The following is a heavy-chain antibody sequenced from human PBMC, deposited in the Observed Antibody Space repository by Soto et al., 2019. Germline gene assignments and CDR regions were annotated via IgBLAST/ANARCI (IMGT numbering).Heavy chain of an antibody. J-gene: IGHJ4*02. CDR1: GGSFSGYY. CDR3: ARGRDVLRFLEWLLAPFDY. Sequence: LSLTCAAYGGSFSGYYWSWIRQPPGKGLEWIGEINHSGSTNYNPSLKSRVTIAVDTSKNQFSLKLSSVTAADTAVYYCARGRDVLRFLEWLLAPFDYWGQGTLATVSS. D-gene: IGHD3-3*01. CDR2: INHSGST. V-gene: IGHV4-34*01.